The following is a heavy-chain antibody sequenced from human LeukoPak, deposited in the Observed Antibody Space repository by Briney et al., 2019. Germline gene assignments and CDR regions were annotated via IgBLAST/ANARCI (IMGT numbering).Heavy chain of an antibody. CDR1: GFTFDDYA. CDR3: AKDLAPGIAAAGPDY. V-gene: IGHV3-9*01. CDR2: ISWNSGSI. Sequence: QTGGSLRLSCAASGFTFDDYAMHWVRQAPGKGLEWVSGISWNSGSIGYADSVRGRFTISRDNAKNSLYLQMNSLRAEDTALYYCAKDLAPGIAAAGPDYWGQGALVTVSS. J-gene: IGHJ4*02. D-gene: IGHD6-13*01.